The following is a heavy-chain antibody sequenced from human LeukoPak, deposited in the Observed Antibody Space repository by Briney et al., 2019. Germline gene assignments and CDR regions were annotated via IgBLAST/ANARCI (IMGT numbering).Heavy chain of an antibody. V-gene: IGHV3-7*01. D-gene: IGHD7-27*01. J-gene: IGHJ4*02. CDR1: GFTFSTYW. CDR3: ARGDWGSFSY. Sequence: GGSLRLSCAASGFTFSTYWMNWVRQAPGKGLEWVANIKQDGSEKSYVDSVKGRFTISRDNAKNSLSLQMNSLRAEDTAMYYCARGDWGSFSYWGQGTLVTVSS. CDR2: IKQDGSEK.